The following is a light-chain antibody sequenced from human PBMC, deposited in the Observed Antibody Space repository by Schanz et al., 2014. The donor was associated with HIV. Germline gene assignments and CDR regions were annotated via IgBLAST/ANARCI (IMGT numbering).Light chain of an antibody. J-gene: IGLJ3*02. Sequence: QLVLTQSPSASASLGASVKLTCTLTSGHSNFAVAWHQQQPEKGPRYLMKLNNDGSHIKGDGIPDRFSGSSSGADRYLIISSLQSEDEADYYCQTWGTGIWVFGGGTKLTVL. CDR2: LNNDGSH. CDR3: QTWGTGIWV. V-gene: IGLV4-69*01. CDR1: SGHSNFA.